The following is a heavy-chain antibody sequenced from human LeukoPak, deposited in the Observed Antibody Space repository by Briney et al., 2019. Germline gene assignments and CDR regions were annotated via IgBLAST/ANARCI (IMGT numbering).Heavy chain of an antibody. Sequence: ASVKVSCKASGYTFTSYYMHWVRQAPGQGLEWMGIINPSGGSTSYAQKFQGRVTMTRDMSTSTVYMELSSLRSEDTAVYYCARESIAAAGTPTSFDYWGQGTLVTVSS. CDR2: INPSGGST. V-gene: IGHV1-46*01. CDR1: GYTFTSYY. J-gene: IGHJ4*02. CDR3: ARESIAAAGTPTSFDY. D-gene: IGHD6-13*01.